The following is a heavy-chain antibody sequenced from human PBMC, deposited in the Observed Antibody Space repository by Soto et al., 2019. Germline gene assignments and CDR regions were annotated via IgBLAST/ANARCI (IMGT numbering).Heavy chain of an antibody. CDR2: FLNDGVTK. V-gene: IGHV3-33*05. CDR1: GFISSHYG. Sequence: SLRLSCAVSGFISSHYGMHWVRQAPGQGLEWVAVFLNDGVTKFYVDSVKGRFTISRDNSKNTVYLQMDSLRAEDTAIYYCARGRGGGYLSFPWFEPWRLGTLVTV. CDR3: ARGRGGGYLSFPWFEP. J-gene: IGHJ5*02. D-gene: IGHD3-16*02.